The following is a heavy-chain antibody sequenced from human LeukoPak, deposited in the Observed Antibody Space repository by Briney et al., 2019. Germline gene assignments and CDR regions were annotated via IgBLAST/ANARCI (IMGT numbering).Heavy chain of an antibody. D-gene: IGHD4-11*01. CDR1: GFTFSNAW. CDR3: TRLKTTVTVFDY. J-gene: IGHJ4*02. Sequence: PGGSLRLSCAASGFTFSNAWMSWVRQAPGKGLEWVGRIKSKTDGGTTDYAASVKGRFTISRDDSKSVAYLQMNSLKIEDTAVYYCTRLKTTVTVFDYWGQGTLVTVSS. CDR2: IKSKTDGGTT. V-gene: IGHV3-15*01.